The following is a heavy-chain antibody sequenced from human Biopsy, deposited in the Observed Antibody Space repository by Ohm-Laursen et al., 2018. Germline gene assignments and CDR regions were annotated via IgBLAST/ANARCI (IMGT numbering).Heavy chain of an antibody. CDR1: GGSFSGYY. Sequence: SDTLSLTCAVYGGSFSGYYWGWIRQPPGKGLEWVGSIFHTGTTYYNPSLKSRVTISVDTSKNQFSLKLSSVTAADTAVYYCARGRLRAVARFDYWGQGTLVTVSS. J-gene: IGHJ4*02. CDR2: IFHTGTT. V-gene: IGHV4-34*01. CDR3: ARGRLRAVARFDY. D-gene: IGHD6-19*01.